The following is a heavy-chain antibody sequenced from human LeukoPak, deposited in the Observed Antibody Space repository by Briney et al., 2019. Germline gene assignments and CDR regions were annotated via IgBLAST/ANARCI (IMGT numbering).Heavy chain of an antibody. Sequence: SETLSLTCAVSGGSISSSNWWSWVRQPPGKGLEWIGEIYHSGSTNYNPSLKSRVTISVDKSKNQFSLKLSSVTAADTAVYYCARLWYYYDSSGYYLTPAVVDYWGQGTLVTVSS. D-gene: IGHD3-22*01. V-gene: IGHV4-4*02. CDR1: GGSISSSNW. CDR2: IYHSGST. J-gene: IGHJ4*02. CDR3: ARLWYYYDSSGYYLTPAVVDY.